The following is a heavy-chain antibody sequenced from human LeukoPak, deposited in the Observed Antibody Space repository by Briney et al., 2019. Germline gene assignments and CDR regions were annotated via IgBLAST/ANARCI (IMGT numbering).Heavy chain of an antibody. Sequence: GGSLRLSCAASGLTFSSYAMTWVPQAPGEGLEWVSTNSGSGGNTYYADSVKGRFTISRDNSKNTLYIQMNSLRAEDTAVYYCAKGASSGYYSSFDYWGQGTLVTVSS. CDR2: NSGSGGNT. CDR3: AKGASSGYYSSFDY. V-gene: IGHV3-23*01. D-gene: IGHD3-22*01. CDR1: GLTFSSYA. J-gene: IGHJ4*02.